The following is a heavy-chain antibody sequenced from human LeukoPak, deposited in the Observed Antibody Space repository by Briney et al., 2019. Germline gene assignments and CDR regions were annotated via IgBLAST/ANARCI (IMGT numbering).Heavy chain of an antibody. Sequence: GGSLRLSCTASGFTFSSYAMTWVRQAPGKGLEWVSTISGSGAYTYYADSVKGRFTISRDNSKNTLYLQMNSLRAEDTAVYYCAKYFASGSYYKLPHWGQGTLVTVSS. J-gene: IGHJ1*01. CDR3: AKYFASGSYYKLPH. V-gene: IGHV3-23*01. D-gene: IGHD3-10*01. CDR2: ISGSGAYT. CDR1: GFTFSSYA.